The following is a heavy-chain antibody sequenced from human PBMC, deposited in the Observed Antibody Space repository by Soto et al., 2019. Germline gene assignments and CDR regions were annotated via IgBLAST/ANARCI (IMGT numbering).Heavy chain of an antibody. Sequence: PGGSLRLSCAASGFTFSSYAMSWVRQAPGKGLEWVSAISGSGGSTYYADSVKGRFTISRDNSKNTLYLQMNSLRAEDTAVYYCAKNPSAMVRGPQYYFHYWGQGTLVTVSS. CDR3: AKNPSAMVRGPQYYFHY. CDR2: ISGSGGST. V-gene: IGHV3-23*01. D-gene: IGHD3-10*01. CDR1: GFTFSSYA. J-gene: IGHJ4*02.